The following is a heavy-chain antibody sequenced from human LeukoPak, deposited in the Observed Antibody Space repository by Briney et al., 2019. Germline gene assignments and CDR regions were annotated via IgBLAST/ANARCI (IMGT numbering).Heavy chain of an antibody. D-gene: IGHD3-3*01. CDR2: ISHSGST. Sequence: PSETLSLTCTVSGYSISSGYYWGWIRQPPGKGLEWIGSISHSGSTCYNSSLKSRVTISVDTSKNQFSLKLSSVTAADTAVYYCARVGAYSLDYWGQGTLVTVSS. CDR3: ARVGAYSLDY. J-gene: IGHJ4*02. CDR1: GYSISSGYY. V-gene: IGHV4-38-2*02.